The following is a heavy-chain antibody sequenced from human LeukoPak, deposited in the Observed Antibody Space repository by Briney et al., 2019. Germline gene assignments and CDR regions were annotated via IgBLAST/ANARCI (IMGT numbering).Heavy chain of an antibody. CDR2: ISAYNGNT. V-gene: IGHV1-18*01. CDR1: GYTFTSYG. D-gene: IGHD6-19*01. Sequence: ASVKVSCKASGYTFTSYGISWVRQAPGQGLEWRGWISAYNGNTNYAQKLQGRVTMTTDTSTSTAYMELRSLRSDDTAVYYCARDRSIAVAGTFSDWFDPWGQGTLVTVSS. J-gene: IGHJ5*02. CDR3: ARDRSIAVAGTFSDWFDP.